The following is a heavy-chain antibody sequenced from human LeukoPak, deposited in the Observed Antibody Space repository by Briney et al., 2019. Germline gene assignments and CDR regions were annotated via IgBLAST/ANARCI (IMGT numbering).Heavy chain of an antibody. Sequence: GGSLRLSCAASGFTFSSYSMNWVRQAPGKGLEWVSSISSSSSYIYYADSLKGRFTISRDNAKNSLYLQMNSLRVEDTAVYYCARLQYYYDSSGPYYYYGMDVWGQGTTVTVSS. CDR1: GFTFSSYS. D-gene: IGHD3-22*01. CDR2: ISSSSSYI. CDR3: ARLQYYYDSSGPYYYYGMDV. V-gene: IGHV3-21*01. J-gene: IGHJ6*02.